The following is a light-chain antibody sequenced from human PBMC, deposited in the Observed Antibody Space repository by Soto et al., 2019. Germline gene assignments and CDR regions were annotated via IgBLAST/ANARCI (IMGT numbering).Light chain of an antibody. CDR1: QVIGND. J-gene: IGKJ1*01. CDR2: AAS. CDR3: LQHKTYPWT. V-gene: IGKV1-17*01. Sequence: DIQMTQSPSSLSASVGERVTITCRASQVIGNDLGWFQQKPGQAPKRLIYAASFLQSGVPSRFSGSGSGTEFTLTISSLQPDDFATYYCLQHKTYPWTFGQGTKVEIK.